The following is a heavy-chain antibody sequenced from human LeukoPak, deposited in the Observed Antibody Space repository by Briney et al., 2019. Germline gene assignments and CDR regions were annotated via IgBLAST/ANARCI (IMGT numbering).Heavy chain of an antibody. CDR3: ARNMANSPDY. CDR1: GFTFSSYG. CDR2: IWYDGSNK. Sequence: PGRSLRLSCAASGFTFSSYGMHWVRQAPSKGLEWVAVIWYDGSNKYYADSVKGRFTISRDNSKNTLYLQMNSLRAEDTAVYYCARNMANSPDYSGQGTLVTVYS. V-gene: IGHV3-33*01. J-gene: IGHJ4*02. D-gene: IGHD2/OR15-2a*01.